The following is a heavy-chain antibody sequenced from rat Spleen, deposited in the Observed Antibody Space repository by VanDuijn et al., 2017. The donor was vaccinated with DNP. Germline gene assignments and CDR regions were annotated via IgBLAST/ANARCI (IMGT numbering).Heavy chain of an antibody. CDR1: GFTFSGYY. V-gene: IGHV5-7*01. Sequence: EVQLVESGGGLVQPGGSLKLSCTASGFTFSGYYMAWVRQAPSKGLEWVATISYDGTTTYYRDSVKGRFIMSRDNAKSTLYLQMDSLRSEETATYSCARRWNYHFDDWGQGVMVTVSS. J-gene: IGHJ2*01. D-gene: IGHD1-4*01. CDR2: ISYDGTTT. CDR3: ARRWNYHFDD.